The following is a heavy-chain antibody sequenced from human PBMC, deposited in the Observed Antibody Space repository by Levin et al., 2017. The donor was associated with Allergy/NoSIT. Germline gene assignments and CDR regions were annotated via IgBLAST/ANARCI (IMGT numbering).Heavy chain of an antibody. V-gene: IGHV1-69*01. CDR3: ERGRGIALITHPSSYWFFDV. D-gene: IGHD2-8*01. CDR1: GGAFSSYT. Sequence: KISCKVSGGAFSSYTFNWVRQAPGQGHEWMGGIIPIFGRTHYAQNFQGRVTITADESTTTVYVELTSLKSDDTAVYYCERGRGIALITHPSSYWFFDVWGRGTLVTVSS. CDR2: IIPIFGRT. J-gene: IGHJ2*01.